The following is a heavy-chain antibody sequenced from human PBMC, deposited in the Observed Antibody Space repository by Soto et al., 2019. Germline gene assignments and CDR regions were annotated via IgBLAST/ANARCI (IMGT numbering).Heavy chain of an antibody. CDR1: GDSINSDKYY. Sequence: QLQLQESGPGLVKPSETLSLTCSVSGDSINSDKYYWGWIRQPPGKGLEWIGSIYYRGNTYYNPSLQTRVTMPLAKSKSQFSLKLNSVTAADSAVYFCARLEGLATISYYFDFWGQGALVTVSS. CDR2: IYYRGNT. J-gene: IGHJ4*02. D-gene: IGHD3-9*01. V-gene: IGHV4-39*01. CDR3: ARLEGLATISYYFDF.